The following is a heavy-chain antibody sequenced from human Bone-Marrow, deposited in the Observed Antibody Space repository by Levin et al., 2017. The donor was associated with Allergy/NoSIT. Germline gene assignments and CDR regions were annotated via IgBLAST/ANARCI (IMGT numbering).Heavy chain of an antibody. CDR1: GFSLATLGEG. CDR3: APQKTSSHISPGFTCFDY. D-gene: IGHD2-21*01. V-gene: IGHV2-5*02. Sequence: GPTLVKPTETLSLTCTFSGFSLATLGEGVGWIRQPPGKALEWLAFIYSDDDKRYSPSLKTRLTITKDTSKNLVALTLSNVDPSDTGTYFCAPQKTSSHISPGFTCFDYWGQGTPVTVSS. CDR2: IYSDDDK. J-gene: IGHJ4*02.